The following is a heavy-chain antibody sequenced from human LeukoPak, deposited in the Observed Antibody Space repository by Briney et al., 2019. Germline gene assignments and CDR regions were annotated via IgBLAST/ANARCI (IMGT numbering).Heavy chain of an antibody. V-gene: IGHV3-7*01. J-gene: IGHJ2*01. CDR2: IKQDESEA. Sequence: GGSLRLSCAASGFTFSGYWMSWVRQAPGKGLEWVANIKQDESEAYYVDSVKGRFTISRDNAKNSLYLQMNSLRAEDTAVYYCARAGIIVGAICWYFDLWGRGTLVTVSS. CDR1: GFTFSGYW. CDR3: ARAGIIVGAICWYFDL. D-gene: IGHD1-26*01.